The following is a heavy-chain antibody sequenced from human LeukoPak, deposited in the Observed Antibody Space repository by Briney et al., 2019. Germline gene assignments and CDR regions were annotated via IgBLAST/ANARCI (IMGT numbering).Heavy chain of an antibody. J-gene: IGHJ4*02. CDR2: INHSGST. Sequence: PSETLSLTCAVYGGSFSGYYWNWIRQPPGKGLEWIGEINHSGSTNYNPSLKSRVTISVDTSKNQFSLKLSSVTAADTAVYYCARGGEVPAAMPAFYRSGGFFDYWGQGTLVTVSS. V-gene: IGHV4-34*01. CDR1: GGSFSGYY. CDR3: ARGGEVPAAMPAFYRSGGFFDY. D-gene: IGHD2-2*01.